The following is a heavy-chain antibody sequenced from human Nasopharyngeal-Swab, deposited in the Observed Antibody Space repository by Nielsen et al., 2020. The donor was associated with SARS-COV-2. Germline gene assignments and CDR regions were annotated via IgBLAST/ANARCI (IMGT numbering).Heavy chain of an antibody. CDR1: GGSISSYY. Sequence: SETLSLTCTVSGGSISSYYWSWIRQPPGKGLEWIGYIYCSGSTNYNPSLKSRVTISVDTSKNQFSLKLSSVTAADTAVYYCARSGSYYYGMDVWGQGTTVTVSS. V-gene: IGHV4-59*01. CDR3: ARSGSYYYGMDV. J-gene: IGHJ6*02. CDR2: IYCSGST.